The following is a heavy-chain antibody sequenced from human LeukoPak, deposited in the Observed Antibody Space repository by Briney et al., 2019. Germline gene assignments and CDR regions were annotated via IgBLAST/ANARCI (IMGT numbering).Heavy chain of an antibody. CDR1: GFTFNSYA. CDR3: AKYEQAYFDY. CDR2: IIGSGGTT. J-gene: IGHJ4*02. Sequence: GESLRLSCAASGFTFNSYAMSWVRQAPGQGLEWVSSIIGSGGTTHYADSVKGRFTISRDNSRNTLYLQMNSLRAEDTAVYYCAKYEQAYFDYWGQGTLVTVSP. V-gene: IGHV3-23*01. D-gene: IGHD1/OR15-1a*01.